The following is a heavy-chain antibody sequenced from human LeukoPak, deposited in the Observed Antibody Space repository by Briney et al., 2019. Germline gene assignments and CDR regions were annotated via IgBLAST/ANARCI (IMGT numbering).Heavy chain of an antibody. D-gene: IGHD3-22*01. Sequence: SETLSLTCTVSGGSISSSSYYWGWIRQPPGKGLEWIGSIYYSGSTYYNPSLKSRVTISVDTSKNQFSLKLSSVTAADTAVYYCARDVTYYYDSSGLDYWGQGTLVTVSS. CDR1: GGSISSSSYY. V-gene: IGHV4-39*07. CDR3: ARDVTYYYDSSGLDY. J-gene: IGHJ4*02. CDR2: IYYSGST.